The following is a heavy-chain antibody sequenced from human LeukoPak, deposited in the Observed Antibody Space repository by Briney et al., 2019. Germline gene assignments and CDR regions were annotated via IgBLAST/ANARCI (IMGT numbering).Heavy chain of an antibody. J-gene: IGHJ3*02. V-gene: IGHV4-59*01. CDR2: IYYSGST. CDR1: GGSISSYY. D-gene: IGHD1-26*01. CDR3: AREIVGANPGHDAFDI. Sequence: SQTLSLTCTVSGGSISSYYWSWIRQPPGKGLEWIGYIYYSGSTNYNPSPKSRVTISVDTSKNQFSLKLSSVTAADTAVYYCAREIVGANPGHDAFDIWGQGTMVTVSS.